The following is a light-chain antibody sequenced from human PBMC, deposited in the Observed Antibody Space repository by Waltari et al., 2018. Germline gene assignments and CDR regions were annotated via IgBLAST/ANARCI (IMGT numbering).Light chain of an antibody. CDR2: KAS. CDR1: QSISNW. J-gene: IGKJ1*01. V-gene: IGKV1-5*03. Sequence: DIQMTQSPSPLSASVGDRVTITCRASQSISNWLAWYQQKPGKAPKLLIYKASNLESGVPSRFSGSGSGTEFTLTISSLQPDDFATYYCQQYDNYWTFGQGTKVEI. CDR3: QQYDNYWT.